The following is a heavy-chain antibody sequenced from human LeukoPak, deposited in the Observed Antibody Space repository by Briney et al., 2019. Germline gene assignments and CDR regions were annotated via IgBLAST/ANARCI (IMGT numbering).Heavy chain of an antibody. D-gene: IGHD6-19*01. V-gene: IGHV4-61*02. CDR1: RGSINSGSDY. CDR3: SISAWYFRGYDAFDV. CDR2: ISTSGRT. Sequence: PSETLSLTCTVSRGSINSGSDYWSWIPQPAGKGLVWFGRISTSGRTNYNPSLKSRVTISVDTSKNQFSLKLSSVTAADTAVYYCSISAWYFRGYDAFDVWGQGTVVTVFS. J-gene: IGHJ3*01.